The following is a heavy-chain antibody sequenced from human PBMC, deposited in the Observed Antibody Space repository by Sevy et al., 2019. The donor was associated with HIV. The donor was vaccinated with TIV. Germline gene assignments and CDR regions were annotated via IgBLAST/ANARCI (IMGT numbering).Heavy chain of an antibody. J-gene: IGHJ5*02. CDR2: IYYTGTT. CDR1: DGSVNSDNYF. CDR3: ARCMAAAMRNWFDP. V-gene: IGHV4-61*01. D-gene: IGHD6-13*01. Sequence: SETLSLTCTVSDGSVNSDNYFWTWIRQPPGKGLEWIGYIYYTGTTNYHPSLKSRVTISVDTSKNQFTLKLNSVTGADTAVYYCARCMAAAMRNWFDPWGQGTLVTVSS.